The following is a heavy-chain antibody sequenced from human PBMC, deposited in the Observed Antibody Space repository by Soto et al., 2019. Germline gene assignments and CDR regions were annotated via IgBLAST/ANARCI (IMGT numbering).Heavy chain of an antibody. D-gene: IGHD3-16*02. CDR1: GYTLTELS. J-gene: IGHJ4*02. V-gene: IGHV1-24*01. CDR3: ATFLIGGYPLYFDY. CDR2: FDPEDGET. Sequence: ASVKVSCKVSGYTLTELSMHWVRQAPGKGLEWMGGFDPEDGETIYAQKFQGRVTMTEDTSTDTAYMELSSLRSEDTAVYYCATFLIGGYPLYFDYWGQGTLVTVSS.